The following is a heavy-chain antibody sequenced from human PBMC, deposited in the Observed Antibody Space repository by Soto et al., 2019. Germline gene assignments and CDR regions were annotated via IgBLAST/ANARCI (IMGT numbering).Heavy chain of an antibody. CDR1: GYTFTGYY. CDR3: ARRWGRTFDY. Sequence: ASVKVSCKASGYTFTGYYMHWVRQAPGQGLEWMGWINPNSGGTNYAQKFQGWVTMTRDTSISTAYMELSSVTAADTAVYYCARRWGRTFDYWGQGTLVTVS. J-gene: IGHJ4*02. D-gene: IGHD7-27*01. V-gene: IGHV1-2*04. CDR2: INPNSGGT.